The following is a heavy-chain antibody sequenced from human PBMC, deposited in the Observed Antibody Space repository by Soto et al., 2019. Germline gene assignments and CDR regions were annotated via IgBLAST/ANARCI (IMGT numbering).Heavy chain of an antibody. Sequence: VASVKVSCKASGYTFTGYYMHWVRQAPGQGLEWMGWINPNSGGTNYAQKFQGRVTMTRDTSISTAYMELSRLRSDDTAVYYCAREKSTIFGVVPQIAYYYYGMDVWGQGTTVTVSS. J-gene: IGHJ6*02. CDR1: GYTFTGYY. D-gene: IGHD3-3*01. CDR3: AREKSTIFGVVPQIAYYYYGMDV. V-gene: IGHV1-2*02. CDR2: INPNSGGT.